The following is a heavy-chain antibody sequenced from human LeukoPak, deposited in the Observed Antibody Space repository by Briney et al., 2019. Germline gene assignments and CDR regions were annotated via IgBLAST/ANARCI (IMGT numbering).Heavy chain of an antibody. D-gene: IGHD2-8*01. CDR2: INPNSGGT. V-gene: IGHV1-2*04. Sequence: ASVKVSCKASGYTFTGYYMHWVRQAPGQGLEWMGWINPNSGGTNYAQKFQGWVTMTRDTSISTAYMELSRLRSDDTAVYYCAIEGCTNGVCYADYWGQGTLVTVSS. J-gene: IGHJ4*02. CDR3: AIEGCTNGVCYADY. CDR1: GYTFTGYY.